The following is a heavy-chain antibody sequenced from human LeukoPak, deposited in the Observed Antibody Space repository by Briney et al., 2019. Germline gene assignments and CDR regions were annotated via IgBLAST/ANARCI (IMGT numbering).Heavy chain of an antibody. Sequence: GGSLRLSCAASGFTFRAYEMNWVRQAPGKGRERGSYISGSGNNISHADPVRGRFTIARDNAKNSLFLQMHSLRAEDTALYYRARDDVVGATLSWGQGNLVTVSS. CDR3: ARDDVVGATLS. J-gene: IGHJ4*02. V-gene: IGHV3-48*03. CDR1: GFTFRAYE. D-gene: IGHD1-26*01. CDR2: ISGSGNNI.